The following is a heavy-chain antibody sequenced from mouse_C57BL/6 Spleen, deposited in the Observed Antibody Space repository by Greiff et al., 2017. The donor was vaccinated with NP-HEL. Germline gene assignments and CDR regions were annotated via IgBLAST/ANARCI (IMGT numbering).Heavy chain of an antibody. Sequence: QVQLKESGAELVRPGASVTLSCKASGYTFTDYEMHWVKQTPVHGLEWIGAIDPETGGTAYNQKFKGKAILTADKSSSTAYMELRSLTSEDSAVYYCTPYDYDAWFAYWGQGTLVTVSA. D-gene: IGHD2-4*01. CDR1: GYTFTDYE. CDR2: IDPETGGT. V-gene: IGHV1-15*01. CDR3: TPYDYDAWFAY. J-gene: IGHJ3*01.